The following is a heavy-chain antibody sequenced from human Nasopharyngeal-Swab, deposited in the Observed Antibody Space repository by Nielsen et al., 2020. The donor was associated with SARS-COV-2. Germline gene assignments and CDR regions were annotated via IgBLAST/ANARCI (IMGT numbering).Heavy chain of an antibody. J-gene: IGHJ6*03. D-gene: IGHD2-2*01. V-gene: IGHV4-34*01. CDR3: ARGLSGIVPAPILGLGPYYSYYYMDV. Sequence: IRQLPGKGLEWLAELHHSGSTNYNPSLKSRVTISVDTSKNQFSLKLSSVTAADTAVYYCARGLSGIVPAPILGLGPYYSYYYMDVWGKGTTVTVSS. CDR2: LHHSGST.